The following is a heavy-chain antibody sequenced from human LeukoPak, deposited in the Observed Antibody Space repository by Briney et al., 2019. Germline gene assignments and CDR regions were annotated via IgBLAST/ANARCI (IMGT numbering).Heavy chain of an antibody. Sequence: PGGSLRLSCAASGFTLDDYGMSWVRQAPGEGLEWVSGIHWNGGSTGYADSVKGRFTISRDNAKNSLYLQMNSLRPEDTAFYYCARALYSSTNYMLAYWGQGTLVTVSS. CDR2: IHWNGGST. CDR3: ARALYSSTNYMLAY. D-gene: IGHD2-21*01. J-gene: IGHJ4*02. CDR1: GFTLDDYG. V-gene: IGHV3-20*04.